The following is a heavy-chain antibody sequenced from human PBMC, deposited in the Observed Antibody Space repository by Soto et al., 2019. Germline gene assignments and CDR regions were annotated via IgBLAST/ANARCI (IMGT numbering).Heavy chain of an antibody. D-gene: IGHD6-19*01. CDR1: GFTFSIYA. CDR2: ISYDGTKT. V-gene: IGHV3-30*03. Sequence: QVQLVESGGGVVQPGRSLRVSCAASGFTFSIYAMHWVRQAPGTGLEWVAVISYDGTKTYYADSVKGRFTISRDNSKNTVYLQMNSLRDEETAVYYCAIARGPRRQWLIDHFDYWGQGTLVTVSP. J-gene: IGHJ4*02. CDR3: AIARGPRRQWLIDHFDY.